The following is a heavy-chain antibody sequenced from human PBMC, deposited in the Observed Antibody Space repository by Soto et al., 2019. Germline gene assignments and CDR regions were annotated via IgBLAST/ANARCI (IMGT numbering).Heavy chain of an antibody. CDR1: GGSISSSSYY. Sequence: ASETLSLTCTFSGGSISSSSYYWGWILHPPGKGLEWIGSIYYSGSTYYNLSLKSRVTISVDTSTNQFSLKLSSVTAADTAVYFWAKLPGYCSRAGCRIDYWADGTQVXV. V-gene: IGHV4-39*01. D-gene: IGHD2-15*01. CDR2: IYYSGST. CDR3: AKLPGYCSRAGCRIDY. J-gene: IGHJ4*01.